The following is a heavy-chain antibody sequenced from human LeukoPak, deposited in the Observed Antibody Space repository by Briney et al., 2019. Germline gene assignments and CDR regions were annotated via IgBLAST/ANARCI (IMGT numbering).Heavy chain of an antibody. Sequence: SETLSLTCAVYGGSFSGYYWSWIRQPPGKGLEWIGEINHSGSTNYNPSLKSRVTISVDTSKNQFSLKLSSVTAADTAVYHCARGPWWIQLWHAYYYYGMDVWGQGTTVTVSS. J-gene: IGHJ6*02. CDR3: ARGPWWIQLWHAYYYYGMDV. CDR1: GGSFSGYY. D-gene: IGHD5-18*01. CDR2: INHSGST. V-gene: IGHV4-34*01.